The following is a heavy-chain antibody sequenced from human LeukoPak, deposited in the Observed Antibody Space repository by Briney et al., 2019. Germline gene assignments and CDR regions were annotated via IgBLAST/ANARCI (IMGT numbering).Heavy chain of an antibody. V-gene: IGHV3-33*06. J-gene: IGHJ4*02. CDR2: ILSDGSKE. CDR1: GFTFSSYG. Sequence: GGSLRLSCAASGFTFSSYGMHWVRQAPGKGLEWVAVILSDGSKEFYTDSVKGRFTISRDNSKNMLYLQMNSLRAEDTAVYYCAKRRSWYVDSWGQGTLVTVSS. D-gene: IGHD6-13*01. CDR3: AKRRSWYVDS.